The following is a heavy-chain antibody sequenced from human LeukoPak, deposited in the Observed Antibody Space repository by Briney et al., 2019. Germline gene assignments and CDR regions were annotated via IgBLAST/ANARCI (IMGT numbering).Heavy chain of an antibody. Sequence: PGRSLRLSCAASGFTFSTYVMHWVRQAPGKGLEWVSLVWYDGTIKYYADSVQGRFTISRDNSKNTLNLQMNSLRAEDTAVYYCARGSTYNYADFDSWGQGALVTVPS. CDR3: ARGSTYNYADFDS. V-gene: IGHV3-33*01. D-gene: IGHD5-18*01. CDR2: VWYDGTIK. J-gene: IGHJ4*02. CDR1: GFTFSTYV.